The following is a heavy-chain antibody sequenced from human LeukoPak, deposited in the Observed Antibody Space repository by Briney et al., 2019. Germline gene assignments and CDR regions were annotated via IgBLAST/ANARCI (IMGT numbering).Heavy chain of an antibody. D-gene: IGHD3-10*01. Sequence: ASVKVSCKASGYIFVGYGISWLRQAPGQGLEWMGWISAFNGDTNYAQNFQGRVTMTTETSTSTAYMELRSLTSDDTAVYYCARGDYYGSGGSFDFWGQGTLVTVSS. CDR3: ARGDYYGSGGSFDF. CDR2: ISAFNGDT. CDR1: GYIFVGYG. V-gene: IGHV1-18*01. J-gene: IGHJ4*02.